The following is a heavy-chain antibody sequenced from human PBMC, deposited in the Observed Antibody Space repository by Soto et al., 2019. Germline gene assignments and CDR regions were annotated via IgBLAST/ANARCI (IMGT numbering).Heavy chain of an antibody. CDR3: ARLIGNSWLDS. J-gene: IGHJ5*01. V-gene: IGHV6-1*01. D-gene: IGHD3-16*01. CDR1: GDSVSSNDAT. CDR2: TYYRSRWQT. Sequence: QVQLQQSGPGLVKPSQTLSLTCAISGDSVSSNDATWDWIRQSPSRGLEWLGRTYYRSRWQTDYPISVKSRISINPDTSNNQVSLQLTSVTPDETAVYYCARLIGNSWLDSWGQGTLVTVSS.